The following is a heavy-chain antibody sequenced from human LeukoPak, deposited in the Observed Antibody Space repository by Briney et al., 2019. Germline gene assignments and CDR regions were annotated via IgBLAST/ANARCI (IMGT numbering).Heavy chain of an antibody. J-gene: IGHJ4*02. CDR2: IRSKAYGGTT. Sequence: GGSLRLSCAASGFTFTNFPMSWVRQAPGKGLEWVGFIRSKAYGGTTEYAASVKGRFTISRDDSKSIAYLQMNSLKTEDTAVYYCTRLWGDSSGYYYYYFDYWGQGTLVTVSS. CDR3: TRLWGDSSGYYYYYFDY. CDR1: GFTFTNFP. D-gene: IGHD3-22*01. V-gene: IGHV3-49*02.